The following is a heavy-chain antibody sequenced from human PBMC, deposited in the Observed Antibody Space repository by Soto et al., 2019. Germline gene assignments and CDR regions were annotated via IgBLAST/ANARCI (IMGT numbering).Heavy chain of an antibody. D-gene: IGHD6-19*01. J-gene: IGHJ4*02. Sequence: QITLKESGPTLVKPTQTLTLTCTFSGFSLSSTRMAVGWIRQPPGKAREWLALIYWDDDKRYSPFLKSRLTITKDTSKNQVVLTMSNMDPVDTARYYCAHIVLAGLGYYFDYWGQGTLVTVSS. CDR3: AHIVLAGLGYYFDY. CDR1: GFSLSSTRMA. V-gene: IGHV2-5*02. CDR2: IYWDDDK.